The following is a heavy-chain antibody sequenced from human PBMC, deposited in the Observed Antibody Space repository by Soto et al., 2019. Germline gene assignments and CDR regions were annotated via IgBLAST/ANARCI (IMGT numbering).Heavy chain of an antibody. CDR1: GGTFSSYA. CDR3: ARDVRVVVVAADNWFDP. CDR2: IIPIFGTA. Sequence: SVKVSCKASGGTFSSYAISWVRQAPGQGLEWMGGIIPIFGTANYAQKFQGRVTITADKSTSTAYMELSSLRSEDTAVYYCARDVRVVVVAADNWFDPWGQGT. J-gene: IGHJ5*02. D-gene: IGHD2-15*01. V-gene: IGHV1-69*06.